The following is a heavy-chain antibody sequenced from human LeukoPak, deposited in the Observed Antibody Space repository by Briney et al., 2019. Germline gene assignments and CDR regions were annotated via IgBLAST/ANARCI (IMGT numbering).Heavy chain of an antibody. Sequence: GGSLRLSCAASGFTFSSYAMHWVRQAPGKGLEWVAVISYDGSNKYYADSVKGRFTISRDNSKNTLYLQMNSLRAEDTAVYYCARDKRTYYYGSGSYYKLWGQGTLVTVSS. CDR1: GFTFSSYA. V-gene: IGHV3-30-3*01. CDR2: ISYDGSNK. J-gene: IGHJ4*02. D-gene: IGHD3-10*01. CDR3: ARDKRTYYYGSGSYYKL.